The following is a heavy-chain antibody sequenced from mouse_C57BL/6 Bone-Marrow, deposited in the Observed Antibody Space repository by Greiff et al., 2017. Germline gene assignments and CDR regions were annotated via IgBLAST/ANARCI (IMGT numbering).Heavy chain of an antibody. Sequence: EVQLQESGPGMVKPSQSLSLTCTVTGYSITSGYDWHWIRHFPGNKLEWMGYIRYSGSTNYNPSLKSRISITHDTSKNHFFLKLNSVTTEDTATYYCARACYLWFAYWGQGTLVTVSA. J-gene: IGHJ3*01. D-gene: IGHD2-12*01. CDR1: GYSITSGYD. CDR2: IRYSGST. V-gene: IGHV3-1*01. CDR3: ARACYLWFAY.